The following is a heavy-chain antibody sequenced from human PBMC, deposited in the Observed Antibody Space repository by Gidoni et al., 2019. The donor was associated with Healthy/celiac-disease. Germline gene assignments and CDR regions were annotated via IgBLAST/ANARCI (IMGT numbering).Heavy chain of an antibody. Sequence: QVQLQESGPGLVKPSATLSLTCTVSGGPVSSYYWSWIRQPPGKGLEWIGYIYYSGSTNYNPSLKSRVTISVYTSKNQFSLKLSSVTAADTAVYYCARRDTGFGELDDAFDIWGQGTMVTVSS. CDR2: IYYSGST. D-gene: IGHD3-10*01. CDR1: GGPVSSYY. CDR3: ARRDTGFGELDDAFDI. V-gene: IGHV4-59*02. J-gene: IGHJ3*02.